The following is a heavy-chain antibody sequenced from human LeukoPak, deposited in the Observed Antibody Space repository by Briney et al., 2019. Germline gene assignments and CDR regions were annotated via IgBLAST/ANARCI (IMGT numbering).Heavy chain of an antibody. CDR1: GGSFSGYY. CDR3: ARGWYSSGWYDPLRPGQFGH. CDR2: INHSGST. V-gene: IGHV4-34*01. D-gene: IGHD6-19*01. Sequence: SETLSLTCAVYGGSFSGYYWSWIRQPPGKGLEWIGEINHSGSTNYNPSLKSRVTISVDTSKNQFSLKLSSVTAADTAVYYCARGWYSSGWYDPLRPGQFGHWGQGTLVTVSS. J-gene: IGHJ5*02.